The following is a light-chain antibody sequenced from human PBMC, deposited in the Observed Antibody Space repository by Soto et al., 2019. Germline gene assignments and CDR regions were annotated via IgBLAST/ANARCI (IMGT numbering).Light chain of an antibody. CDR2: SNN. Sequence: QSVLTQPPSASGTPGQRVTISCSGSSSNIGSSTVTWYQQLPGAAPTVLIHSNNQRPSGVPDRFSGSKSGTSASLAISGLQSDDEADYYCCSYAGSYSLFGGGTKVTVL. CDR3: CSYAGSYSL. J-gene: IGLJ2*01. V-gene: IGLV1-44*01. CDR1: SSNIGSST.